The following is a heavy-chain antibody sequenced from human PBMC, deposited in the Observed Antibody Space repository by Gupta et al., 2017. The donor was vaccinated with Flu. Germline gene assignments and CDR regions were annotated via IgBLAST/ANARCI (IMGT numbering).Heavy chain of an antibody. V-gene: IGHV3-30*18. CDR3: AKDQGTWIDSYYYGMDG. J-gene: IGHJ6*04. D-gene: IGHD2-2*03. Sequence: TLSDYDMYWVRQAPGKGLEWVALLSYDGSNTYYVDSVKGRFAMSRDNSKNTLYLQMNNLRAEDTAVYDGAKDQGTWIDSYYYGMDGWGKGTTVTVSS. CDR1: TLSDYD. CDR2: LSYDGSNT.